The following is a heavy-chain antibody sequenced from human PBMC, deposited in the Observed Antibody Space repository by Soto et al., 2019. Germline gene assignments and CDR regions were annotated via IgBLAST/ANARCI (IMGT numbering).Heavy chain of an antibody. D-gene: IGHD5-12*01. CDR1: GNTLSELP. Sequence: QVQLVQSGAEVRKPGASVKVSCKMSGNTLSELPMHWVRQTAGKGLEWMAGYDPEDDGSIYAQNFQGRVSLTEDTSTDTAYLRVNMQTSEDTAVYYYATKGYDPYSSLFYWGQGTLGTVSS. CDR3: ATKGYDPYSSLFY. CDR2: YDPEDDGS. V-gene: IGHV1-24*01. J-gene: IGHJ4*01.